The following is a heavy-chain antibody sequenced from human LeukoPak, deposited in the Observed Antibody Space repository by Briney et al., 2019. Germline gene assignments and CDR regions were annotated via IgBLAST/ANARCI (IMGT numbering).Heavy chain of an antibody. CDR3: ARADYYDSSGSFDY. J-gene: IGHJ4*02. D-gene: IGHD3-22*01. V-gene: IGHV1-69*04. CDR1: GGTFSSYA. CDR2: IIPILGIA. Sequence: ASVKVSCKASGGTFSSYAISWVRQAPGQGLEWMGRIIPILGIANYAQKLQGRVTMTTDTSTSTAYMELRSLRSDDTAVYYCARADYYDSSGSFDYWGQGILVTVSS.